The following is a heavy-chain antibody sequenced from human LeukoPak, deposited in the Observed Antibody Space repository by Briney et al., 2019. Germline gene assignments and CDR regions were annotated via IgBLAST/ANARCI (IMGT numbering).Heavy chain of an antibody. CDR1: GYTFTSYG. D-gene: IGHD2-15*01. J-gene: IGHJ4*02. CDR2: ISAYNGNT. V-gene: IGHV1-18*01. CDR3: ARDRLGYCSGGSCYAVDY. Sequence: ASVKVSCKASGYTFTSYGISWVRQAPGQGLEWMGWISAYNGNTNYAQKLQGRVTMTTDTSTSTAYMELRSLRSDDTAVYYCARDRLGYCSGGSCYAVDYWGQGTLVTVSS.